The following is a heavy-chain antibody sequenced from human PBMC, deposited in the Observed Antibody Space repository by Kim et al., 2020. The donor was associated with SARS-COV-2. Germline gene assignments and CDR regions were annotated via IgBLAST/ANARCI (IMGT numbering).Heavy chain of an antibody. CDR3: ARDLSQIVVVTFYYYGMDI. CDR1: GFTFSSYG. V-gene: IGHV3-33*01. CDR2: IWDDGSNK. J-gene: IGHJ6*01. D-gene: IGHD2-21*02. Sequence: GGSLRLSCAASGFTFSSYGMHWVRQAPGKGLEWVAVIWDDGSNKYYADSVKGRFTISRDNSKNTLYLQMNSLRAEDTAVYYCARDLSQIVVVTFYYYGMDIWGEGTTGTVSS.